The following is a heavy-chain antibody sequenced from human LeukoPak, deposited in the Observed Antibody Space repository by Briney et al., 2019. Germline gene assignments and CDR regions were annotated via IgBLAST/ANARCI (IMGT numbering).Heavy chain of an antibody. CDR1: GFTFSSYW. J-gene: IGHJ4*02. Sequence: QPGGSLRLSCAASGFTFSSYWMHWVRQAPGKGLEWVAAIQHDGSKEYYSDSVKGRFTISRDDSKNTLYLQMSSLRAEDTAVYYCARGVGVKVHWGQGTLVTVSS. V-gene: IGHV3-33*08. D-gene: IGHD1-26*01. CDR2: IQHDGSKE. CDR3: ARGVGVKVH.